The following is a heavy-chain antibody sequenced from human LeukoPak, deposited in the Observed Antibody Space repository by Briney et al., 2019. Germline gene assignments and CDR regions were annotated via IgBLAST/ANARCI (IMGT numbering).Heavy chain of an antibody. CDR3: ARASTVTKNWFDP. D-gene: IGHD4-11*01. J-gene: IGHJ5*02. V-gene: IGHV1-69*02. Sequence: SVKVSCKASGGTFSSYTISWVRQAPGQGLEWMGRIIPILGIANYAQKFQGRVTITADKSTSTAYMELSSLRPEDTAVYYCARASTVTKNWFDPWGQGTLVTVSS. CDR2: IIPILGIA. CDR1: GGTFSSYT.